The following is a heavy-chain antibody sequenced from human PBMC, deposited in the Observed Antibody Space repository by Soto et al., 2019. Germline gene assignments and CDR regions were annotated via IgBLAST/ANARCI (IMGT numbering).Heavy chain of an antibody. CDR2: VFWNDDK. D-gene: IGHD2-21*01. Sequence: QITLKESGPTLVKPTQTLTLTCTFSGFSFGVSGVGVGWIRQPPGRALEWLGLVFWNDDKRYSPSLESRLTLTKDTSNNQVVLTVTNLDPGDTGTYYCARAYTYDFDHWDQGTLVTVSS. V-gene: IGHV2-5*01. CDR3: ARAYTYDFDH. J-gene: IGHJ4*02. CDR1: GFSFGVSGVG.